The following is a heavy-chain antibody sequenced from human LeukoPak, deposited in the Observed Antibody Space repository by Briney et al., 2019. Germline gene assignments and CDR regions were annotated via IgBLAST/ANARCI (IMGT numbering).Heavy chain of an antibody. CDR3: ARGPNYYYHMDV. V-gene: IGHV1-8*01. CDR1: GYTFTSYD. J-gene: IGHJ6*03. CDR2: LNPNSGNT. Sequence: ASVKVSCKASGYTFTSYDIKWVRQATGQGLEWMGWLNPNSGNTGYAQKFQGRVTVTRDTSISTAHMELTGLRSEDTGVYYCARGPNYYYHMDVWGKGTTVTVSS.